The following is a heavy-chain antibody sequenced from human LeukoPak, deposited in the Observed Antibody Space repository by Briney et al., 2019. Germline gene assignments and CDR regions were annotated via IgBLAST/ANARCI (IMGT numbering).Heavy chain of an antibody. J-gene: IGHJ3*02. CDR1: GGSISSSIYY. CDR2: MYYSGST. Sequence: SETLSLTCTVSGGSISSSIYYWGWIRQPPGKGLEWIGSMYYSGSTYYNPSLKSRVIISVDTSKNQFSLKMSSVTAADTAVYYCARDRGSSWYEDAFDIWGQGTMATVSS. D-gene: IGHD6-13*01. V-gene: IGHV4-39*07. CDR3: ARDRGSSWYEDAFDI.